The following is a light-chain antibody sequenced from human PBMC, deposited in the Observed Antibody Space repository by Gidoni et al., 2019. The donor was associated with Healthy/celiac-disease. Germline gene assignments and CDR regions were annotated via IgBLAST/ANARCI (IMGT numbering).Light chain of an antibody. CDR2: GAS. J-gene: IGKJ1*01. Sequence: EILLTQSPGTISLSPGERATLSCRASKSVSSSYLAWYQQKPGQAPRLLIYGASSRATGIPDRFSGSGSGTDFTLTISRLEPEDFAVYYCQQYGSSPWTFXQXTKVEIK. CDR1: KSVSSSY. CDR3: QQYGSSPWT. V-gene: IGKV3-20*01.